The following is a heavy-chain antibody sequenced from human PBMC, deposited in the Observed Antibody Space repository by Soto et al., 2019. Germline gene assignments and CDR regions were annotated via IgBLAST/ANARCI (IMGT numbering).Heavy chain of an antibody. Sequence: QIQLMQSGAEVKKPGASVKVSCKASGYTFTSYGIHWVRQAPGQRFGWSEWINAGNGNTEYSERFQGRVNITRDASASTVYLELSSRSSEDTAVYYCARDPNDSSAYYHPYYYCMDVWGQGTTVTVSS. J-gene: IGHJ6*02. V-gene: IGHV1-3*01. CDR3: ARDPNDSSAYYHPYYYCMDV. CDR1: GYTFTSYG. CDR2: INAGNGNT. D-gene: IGHD3-22*01.